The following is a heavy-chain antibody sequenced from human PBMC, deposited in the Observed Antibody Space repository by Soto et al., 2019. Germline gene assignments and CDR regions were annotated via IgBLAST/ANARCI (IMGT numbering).Heavy chain of an antibody. CDR3: AKGDSGYYWVDRTGVERLDY. V-gene: IGHV3-30*18. Sequence: QVQLVESGGGVVQPGRSLRLSCAASGFTFSSYGMHWVRQAPGKGLEWVAVISYDGSNKYYADSVKGRFTISRDNSKNTLYLQMNSLRAEDTAVYYCAKGDSGYYWVDRTGVERLDYWGQGTLVTVSS. J-gene: IGHJ4*02. D-gene: IGHD5-12*01. CDR2: ISYDGSNK. CDR1: GFTFSSYG.